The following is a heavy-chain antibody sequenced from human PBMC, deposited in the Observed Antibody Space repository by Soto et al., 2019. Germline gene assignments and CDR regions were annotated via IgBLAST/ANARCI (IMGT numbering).Heavy chain of an antibody. CDR3: ARCEISLLGAFDY. Sequence: PSETLSLTCAVYVGSFIGYYWSWILPPPGKGLEWIGEINHSGSTNYNPSLKSRVTISVDTSKNQSSLKLSSVTAAETAVYYCARCEISLLGAFDYWGRGTLVTVS. D-gene: IGHD1-26*01. J-gene: IGHJ4*02. CDR2: INHSGST. CDR1: VGSFIGYY. V-gene: IGHV4-34*01.